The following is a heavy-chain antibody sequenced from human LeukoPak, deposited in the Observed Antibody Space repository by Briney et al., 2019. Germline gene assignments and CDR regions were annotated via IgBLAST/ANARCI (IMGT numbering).Heavy chain of an antibody. V-gene: IGHV4-39*07. CDR3: ARDQGYGMDV. Sequence: SETLSLTCTVSGGSIRSSYYYWGWIRQPPGKGLEWIGSIYDSGSTYYNPSLKSRVTISVDTSKNQFSLNLSSVTAADTAVYYCARDQGYGMDVWGQGTTVTVSS. J-gene: IGHJ6*02. CDR1: GGSIRSSYYY. CDR2: IYDSGST.